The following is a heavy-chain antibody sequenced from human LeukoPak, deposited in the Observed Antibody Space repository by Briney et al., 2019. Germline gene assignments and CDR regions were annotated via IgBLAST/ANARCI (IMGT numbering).Heavy chain of an antibody. V-gene: IGHV4-4*02. CDR1: GGSINTSYS. Sequence: SETLSLTCAVSGGSINTSYSWCWVRQPPGKGLEWIGEIYHSGSSNYNPSLKSRVTISIDKSKDQFSLKLSSVTAADTAVYYCARASSWYALAYWGQGTLVTVSS. CDR3: ARASSWYALAY. J-gene: IGHJ4*02. D-gene: IGHD6-13*01. CDR2: IYHSGSS.